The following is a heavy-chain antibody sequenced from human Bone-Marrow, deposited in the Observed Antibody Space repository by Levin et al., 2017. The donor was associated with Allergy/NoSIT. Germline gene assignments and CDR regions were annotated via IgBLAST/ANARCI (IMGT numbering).Heavy chain of an antibody. CDR1: GYTFSTYG. CDR2: IGTENGNA. CDR3: ATFNGYSFDY. D-gene: IGHD5-18*01. J-gene: IGHJ4*02. V-gene: IGHV1-18*01. Sequence: ASVKVSCKTSGYTFSTYGISWVRQAPGQGLEWMGWIGTENGNANSAQKLQGRISMTTDTSTSTAYMELRSLRSDDTAVYYCATFNGYSFDYWGQGTLVTVSA.